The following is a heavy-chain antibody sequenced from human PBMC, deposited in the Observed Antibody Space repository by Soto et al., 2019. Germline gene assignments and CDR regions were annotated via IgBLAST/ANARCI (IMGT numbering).Heavy chain of an antibody. CDR1: GGSISSYY. J-gene: IGHJ4*02. CDR2: IYNSGNT. CDR3: AAPPRY. V-gene: IGHV4-59*01. Sequence: QVQLQESGPGLVKPSETLSLTCTVSGGSISSYYWNWIRQPPGKGLEWIGYIYNSGNTNYNPSLRSRVTISVDTSTNQFSLTLTSVTAADTAVYYCAAPPRYWGQGTLVTVSS. D-gene: IGHD6-6*01.